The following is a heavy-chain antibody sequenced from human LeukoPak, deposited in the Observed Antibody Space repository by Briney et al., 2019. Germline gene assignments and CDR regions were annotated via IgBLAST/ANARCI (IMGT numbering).Heavy chain of an antibody. Sequence: GESLKISCKGSGYSFTSYWIGWVRQMPGKGLEWMGIIYPGDADTRYSPSFQGQVTISTDKSISTAYLQWSSLKASDTAMYYCARHYYDYVWGSYGIDYWGQGTLVAVSS. V-gene: IGHV5-51*01. CDR1: GYSFTSYW. D-gene: IGHD3-16*01. J-gene: IGHJ4*02. CDR2: IYPGDADT. CDR3: ARHYYDYVWGSYGIDY.